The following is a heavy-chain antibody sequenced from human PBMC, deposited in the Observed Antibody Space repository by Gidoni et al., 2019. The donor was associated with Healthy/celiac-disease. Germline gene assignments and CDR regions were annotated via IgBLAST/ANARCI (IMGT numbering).Heavy chain of an antibody. V-gene: IGHV3-23*01. CDR3: AKATIAVAGKVPHDAFDI. Sequence: EVQLLESGGGLVQPGGSLRLSCAASGFTFSSYAMSWVSQAPGKGLEWVSVISGSGGSTYYADSVKGRFTISRDNSKNTLYLQMNSLRAEDTAVYYCAKATIAVAGKVPHDAFDIWGQGTMVTVSS. CDR2: ISGSGGST. CDR1: GFTFSSYA. D-gene: IGHD6-19*01. J-gene: IGHJ3*02.